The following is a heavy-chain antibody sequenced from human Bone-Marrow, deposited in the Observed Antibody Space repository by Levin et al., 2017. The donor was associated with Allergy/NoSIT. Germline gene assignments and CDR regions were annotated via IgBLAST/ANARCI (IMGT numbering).Heavy chain of an antibody. CDR3: ANRDGYSFDY. CDR2: ISGSGGST. D-gene: IGHD5-24*01. J-gene: IGHJ4*02. Sequence: LSLTCAASGFTFSSYAMSWVRQAPGKGLEWVSAISGSGGSTYYADSVKGRFTISRDNSKNTLYLQMNSLRAEDTAVYYCANRDGYSFDYWGQGTLVTVSS. CDR1: GFTFSSYA. V-gene: IGHV3-23*01.